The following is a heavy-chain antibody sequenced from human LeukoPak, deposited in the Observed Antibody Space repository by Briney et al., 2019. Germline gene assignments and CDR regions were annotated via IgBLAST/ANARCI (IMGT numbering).Heavy chain of an antibody. J-gene: IGHJ3*02. CDR2: INWNGGST. D-gene: IGHD3-16*02. Sequence: TGGSLRFSCAASGFTFDDYGMSWVRQAPGKGLEWVSGINWNGGSTGYADSVKGRFTISRDNAKNSLYLQMNSLRAEDTALYYCARHPQWGVIPWTFDIWGQGTTVTVSS. CDR3: ARHPQWGVIPWTFDI. V-gene: IGHV3-20*04. CDR1: GFTFDDYG.